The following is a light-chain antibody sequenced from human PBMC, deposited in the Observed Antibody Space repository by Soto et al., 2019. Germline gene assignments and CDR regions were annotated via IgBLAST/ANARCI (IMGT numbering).Light chain of an antibody. J-gene: IGKJ5*01. CDR1: QSVSSN. Sequence: EIVMTQSPATLSVSPGERATLSCRASQSVSSNLAWYQQKPGQAPRLLIYGASTRATGIPARFSGSGSGTEFTTTIRSLQSEDFAVYYCQQHNNWPPLTFGQGTRLEIK. CDR3: QQHNNWPPLT. V-gene: IGKV3-15*01. CDR2: GAS.